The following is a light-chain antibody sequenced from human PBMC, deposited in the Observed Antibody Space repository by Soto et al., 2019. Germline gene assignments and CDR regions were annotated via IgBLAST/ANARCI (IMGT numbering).Light chain of an antibody. V-gene: IGLV2-23*01. J-gene: IGLJ2*01. Sequence: QSALTQPASVSGSPGQSITISCTGTSSDVGSYNLVSWYQQHPGKAPKLMIYEGSKRRSGVSNRFSGSKSGNTASLTISGLQAEDEADYYCCSYAGSSTVVFGGGTKVTVL. CDR1: SSDVGSYNL. CDR2: EGS. CDR3: CSYAGSSTVV.